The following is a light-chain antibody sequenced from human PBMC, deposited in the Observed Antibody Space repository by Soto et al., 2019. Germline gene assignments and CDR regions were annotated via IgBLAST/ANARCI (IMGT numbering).Light chain of an antibody. J-gene: IGLJ1*01. CDR2: DDS. CDR1: NIGSKS. CDR3: QVWDSSGHFV. V-gene: IGLV3-21*02. Sequence: SYELTQPPSVSVAPGQTARVTWGGNNIGSKSVHWYQQKPGQAPVLLVYDDSARPSGIAERVSGSNSGNTATLTISRVEAGEEADYYCQVWDSSGHFVFGTGTKVTVL.